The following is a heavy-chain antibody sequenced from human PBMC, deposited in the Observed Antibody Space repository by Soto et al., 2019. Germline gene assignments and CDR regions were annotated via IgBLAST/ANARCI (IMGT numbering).Heavy chain of an antibody. CDR2: IYYSGST. V-gene: IGHV4-31*03. CDR1: GGSISSGGYY. J-gene: IGHJ5*02. CDR3: ARVYCTNGVCYWFDP. Sequence: QVQLQESGPGLVKPSQTLSLTCTVSGGSISSGGYYWSWIRQHPGKGLEWIGYIYYSGSTYYNPSRKGRVTISVDTSKHQFSLKLSSVTAADTAVYYCARVYCTNGVCYWFDPWGQGTLVTVSS. D-gene: IGHD2-8*01.